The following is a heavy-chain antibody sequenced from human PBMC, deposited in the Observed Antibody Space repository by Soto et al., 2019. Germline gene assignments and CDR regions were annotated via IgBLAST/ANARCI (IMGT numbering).Heavy chain of an antibody. CDR2: INPSGGST. J-gene: IGHJ4*02. CDR1: GYPFTTYY. D-gene: IGHD2-2*02. V-gene: IGHV1-46*03. Sequence: ASVKVSCKASGYPFTTYYMHWVRQAPGQGLEWMGIINPSGGSTSYAQKFQGRVTMTRDTSTSTVYMELSSLRSDDTAVYYCARELGYCSTTSCYNIDYWGQGTLVTVSS. CDR3: ARELGYCSTTSCYNIDY.